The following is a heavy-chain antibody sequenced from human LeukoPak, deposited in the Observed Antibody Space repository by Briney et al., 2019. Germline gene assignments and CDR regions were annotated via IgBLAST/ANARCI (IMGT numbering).Heavy chain of an antibody. CDR1: GFTFSSYA. CDR2: IYSGGST. Sequence: GGSLRLSCAAAGFTFSSYAMSWVRQAPGKGLEWVSVIYSGGSTYYADSVKGRFTISRDNSKNTLYLQMNSLRAEDTAVYYCARDTNSGYDSWGQGTLVTVSS. V-gene: IGHV3-53*01. J-gene: IGHJ4*02. CDR3: ARDTNSGYDS. D-gene: IGHD5-12*01.